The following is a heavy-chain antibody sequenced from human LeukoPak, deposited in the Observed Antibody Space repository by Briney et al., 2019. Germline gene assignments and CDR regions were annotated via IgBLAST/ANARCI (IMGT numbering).Heavy chain of an antibody. CDR1: GFTFSSYG. CDR2: ISYDGSNK. CDR3: AKDWNKFDY. V-gene: IGHV3-30*18. Sequence: PGGSLRLSCAAPGFTFSSYGMHWVRQAPGKGLEWVAVISYDGSNKYYADSVKGRFTISRDNSKNTLYLQMNSLRAEDTAVYYCAKDWNKFDYWGQGTLVTVSS. J-gene: IGHJ4*02. D-gene: IGHD1-1*01.